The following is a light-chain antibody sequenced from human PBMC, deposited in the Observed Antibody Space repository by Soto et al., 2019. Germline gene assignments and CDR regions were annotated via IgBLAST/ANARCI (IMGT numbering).Light chain of an antibody. J-gene: IGKJ3*01. V-gene: IGKV3-11*01. CDR2: DAS. Sequence: EIVLTQSPATLSLSPGERATLSCRASQSVSNHLAWYQQKPGQAPRLLIYDASKRATGSPARFSGGGSGTDFTLTISSREPEDFAVYYCQLRNSLPPVFTFGPGTKVDIK. CDR1: QSVSNH. CDR3: QLRNSLPPVFT.